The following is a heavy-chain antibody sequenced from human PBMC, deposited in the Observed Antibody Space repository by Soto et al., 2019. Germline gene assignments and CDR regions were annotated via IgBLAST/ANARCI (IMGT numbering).Heavy chain of an antibody. V-gene: IGHV4-34*01. J-gene: IGHJ4*02. CDR1: GGSFSGYY. CDR2: IKHSGST. D-gene: IGHD3-16*02. CDR3: AIVWKYYDYVWGSYRYLSAFDY. Sequence: SETLSLTCAVYGGSFSGYYWSWIRQPPGKGLEWIGEIKHSGSTNYNPSLKSRVNISVDTSKNQFTLKMSSVTAADTAVYYCAIVWKYYDYVWGSYRYLSAFDYWGQGTLVTVSS.